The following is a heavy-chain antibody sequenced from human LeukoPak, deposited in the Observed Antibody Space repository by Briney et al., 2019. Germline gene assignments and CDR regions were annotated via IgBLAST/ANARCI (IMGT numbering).Heavy chain of an antibody. J-gene: IGHJ4*02. CDR1: TYTFTRYG. V-gene: IGHV1-69*06. D-gene: IGHD3-22*01. CDR2: IIPIFGTA. CDR3: ASLPDRDYYDSSGIDY. Sequence: SVKVSCKASTYTFTRYGISWVRQAPGQGLEWMGGIIPIFGTANYAQKFQGRVTITADKSTSTAYMELSSLRSEDTAVYYCASLPDRDYYDSSGIDYWGQGTLVTVSS.